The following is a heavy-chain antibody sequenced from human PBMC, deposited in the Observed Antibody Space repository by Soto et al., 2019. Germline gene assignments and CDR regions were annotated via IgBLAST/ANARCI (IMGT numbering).Heavy chain of an antibody. J-gene: IGHJ4*02. V-gene: IGHV1-18*01. CDR1: GYTFSSYH. CDR2: ISAYNGNT. Sequence: QIQLVQSGAEVKKPGASVKVSCKASGYTFSSYHITWVRQAPGQGLEWMGWISAYNGNTNYAQNLQGRVTMTTDPXTXTXYMELRSLRSDDTAVYYCARDLPPVDYWGQGTLVTVSS. CDR3: ARDLPPVDY.